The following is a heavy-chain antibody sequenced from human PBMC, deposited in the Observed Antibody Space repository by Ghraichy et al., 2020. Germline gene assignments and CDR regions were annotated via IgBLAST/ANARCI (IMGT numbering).Heavy chain of an antibody. CDR1: GFTFSSYA. Sequence: GGSLRLSCAASGFTFSSYAMSWVRQAPGKGLEWVSAISGSGGSTYYADSVKGRFTISRDNSKNTLYLQMNSLRAEDTAVYYCAKDLADDSSGYYWAFDYWGQGTLFTVSS. CDR2: ISGSGGST. D-gene: IGHD3-22*01. V-gene: IGHV3-23*01. J-gene: IGHJ4*02. CDR3: AKDLADDSSGYYWAFDY.